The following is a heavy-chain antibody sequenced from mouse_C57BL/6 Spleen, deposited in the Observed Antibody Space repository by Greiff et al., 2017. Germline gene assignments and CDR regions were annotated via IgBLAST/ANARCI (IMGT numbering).Heavy chain of an antibody. V-gene: IGHV5-17*01. Sequence: EVNLVESGGGLVKPGGSLKLSCAASGFTFSDYGMHWVRQAPEKGLEWVAYISSGSSTIYYADTVKGRFTISRDNAKNTLFLQMTSLRSEDTAMYYCAREGNDYGYFDYWGQGTTLTVSS. CDR3: AREGNDYGYFDY. CDR1: GFTFSDYG. D-gene: IGHD2-4*01. J-gene: IGHJ2*01. CDR2: ISSGSSTI.